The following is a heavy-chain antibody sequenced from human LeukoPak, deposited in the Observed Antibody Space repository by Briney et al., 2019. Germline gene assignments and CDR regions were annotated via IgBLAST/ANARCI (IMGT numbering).Heavy chain of an antibody. CDR2: INPNSGGT. D-gene: IGHD3-22*01. Sequence: ASVTVSCKASGYTFTGYYLHWVRQAPGQGLEWMGWINPNSGGTNYAQKFQGRVTMTRDTSISTAYMQLSRLRSDDAAVYYCARHAYYDTSGPPTDLTFDIWGQGTMVTVSS. V-gene: IGHV1-2*02. J-gene: IGHJ3*02. CDR3: ARHAYYDTSGPPTDLTFDI. CDR1: GYTFTGYY.